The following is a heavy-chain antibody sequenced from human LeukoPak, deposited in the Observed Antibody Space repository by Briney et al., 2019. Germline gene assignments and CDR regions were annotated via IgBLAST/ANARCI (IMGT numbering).Heavy chain of an antibody. CDR3: AKGRCSGGSCYGRGFDY. D-gene: IGHD2-15*01. V-gene: IGHV3-23*01. CDR2: LSGSGGST. CDR1: GFTFDTYA. Sequence: PAGGSLRLSCAASGFTFDTYAMSWVRQAPGKGLEWVSGLSGSGGSTYYADSVKGRFTISRDNAKNTLYLQMSSLRAEDTAVYYCAKGRCSGGSCYGRGFDYWGQGTLVTVSS. J-gene: IGHJ4*02.